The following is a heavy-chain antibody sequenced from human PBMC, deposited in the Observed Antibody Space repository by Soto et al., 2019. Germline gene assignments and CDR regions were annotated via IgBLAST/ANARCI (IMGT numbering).Heavy chain of an antibody. CDR3: AKDVVGSGWLSYFDW. D-gene: IGHD6-19*01. V-gene: IGHV3-23*01. J-gene: IGHJ4*02. CDR2: ISGDGGTT. Sequence: PGGSLRLSCAASGLTFSNYAMNWVRQAPRRGLEWVSAISGDGGTTYYADSVKGRFTISRDNSENTLYLEMYSLRADDTAVYYCAKDVVGSGWLSYFDWWGQGTLVTVSS. CDR1: GLTFSNYA.